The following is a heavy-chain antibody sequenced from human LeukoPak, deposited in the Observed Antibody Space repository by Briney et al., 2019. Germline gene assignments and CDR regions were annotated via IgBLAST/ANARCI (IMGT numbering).Heavy chain of an antibody. Sequence: SGGSLRLSCAASGFTFSGYWMSWVRQAPGKGLEWVANIKQDESEAYYVDSVKGRFTISRDNSKNTLYLQMNSLRAEDTAVYYCAKLLSNSGRFLYWGQGTLVTVSS. D-gene: IGHD4-23*01. J-gene: IGHJ4*02. V-gene: IGHV3-7*01. CDR2: IKQDESEA. CDR1: GFTFSGYW. CDR3: AKLLSNSGRFLY.